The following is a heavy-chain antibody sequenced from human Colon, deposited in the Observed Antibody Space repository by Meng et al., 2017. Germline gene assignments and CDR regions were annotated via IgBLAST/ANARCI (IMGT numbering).Heavy chain of an antibody. V-gene: IGHV4-4*07. J-gene: IGHJ5*02. CDR3: ARVQRFCTGGICSNWFDP. CDR1: GGAMSGYY. CDR2: IYSSGRT. D-gene: IGHD2-15*01. Sequence: QVPLQESGPELGKPSETLYLTCTVSGGAMSGYYWNWIRQPAGKGLEWIGHIYSSGRTNYNPSLKSRVTISVDSSKNQFSLNLTSVTAADTAVYFCARVQRFCTGGICSNWFDPWGQGTLVTVSS.